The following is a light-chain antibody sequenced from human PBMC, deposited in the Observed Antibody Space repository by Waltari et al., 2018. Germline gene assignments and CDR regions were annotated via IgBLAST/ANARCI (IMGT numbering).Light chain of an antibody. CDR1: AYPKKN. Sequence: SSELTQQTWVSVCPGQTAWRTCSGHAYPKKNAFWYQQKSGQAPVLVIYEDNHRPSGIPERFSGSSSGTVATLTITGAQVEHEADYYCYSTDNSGHHRVFSGGTKLTVL. J-gene: IGLJ2*01. CDR3: YSTDNSGHHRV. V-gene: IGLV3-10*01. CDR2: EDN.